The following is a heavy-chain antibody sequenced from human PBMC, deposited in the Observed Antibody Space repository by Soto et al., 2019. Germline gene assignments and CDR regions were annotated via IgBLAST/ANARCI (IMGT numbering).Heavy chain of an antibody. Sequence: VASVKVSCKASGYTFTSYYMHWVRQAPGQGLEWMGIFNPSGGGTKYAQKFQGRVTVTRDTSTSTVYMELSSLRSDDTAVYYCARDDRDGYNDAGLDYWGQGTPVTVSS. D-gene: IGHD5-12*01. CDR2: FNPSGGGT. J-gene: IGHJ4*02. CDR1: GYTFTSYY. V-gene: IGHV1-46*01. CDR3: ARDDRDGYNDAGLDY.